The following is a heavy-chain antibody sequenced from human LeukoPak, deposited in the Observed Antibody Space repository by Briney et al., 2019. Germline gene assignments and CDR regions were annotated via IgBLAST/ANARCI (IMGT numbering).Heavy chain of an antibody. J-gene: IGHJ4*02. CDR2: INHSGST. CDR3: ARVIYESGPRIAAAGTDY. CDR1: GGSFSGYY. Sequence: SETLSLTCAVYGGSFSGYYWSWIRQPPGKGLEWIGEINHSGSTNYNPSLKSRVTISVDTSKNQFSLKLSSVTTADTAVYYCARVIYESGPRIAAAGTDYWGQGTLVTVSS. V-gene: IGHV4-34*01. D-gene: IGHD6-13*01.